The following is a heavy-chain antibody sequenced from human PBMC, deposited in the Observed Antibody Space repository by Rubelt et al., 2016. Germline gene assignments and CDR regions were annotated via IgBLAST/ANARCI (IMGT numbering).Heavy chain of an antibody. V-gene: IGHV3-66*01. CDR3: ARCSDADYYYYGMDV. D-gene: IGHD2-15*01. J-gene: IGHJ6*02. CDR2: IYSGGTT. CDR1: GFTVSSNY. Sequence: GGSLRLSCAASGFTVSSNYMSWVRQAPGKGLGWVSVIYSGGTTYYADSVKGSFTISRDNSKNTLYLQLNSLRAEDTAVYYCARCSDADYYYYGMDVWGQGTTVTVSS.